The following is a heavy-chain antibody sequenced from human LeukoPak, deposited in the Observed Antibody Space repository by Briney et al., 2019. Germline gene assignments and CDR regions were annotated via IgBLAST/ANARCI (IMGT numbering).Heavy chain of an antibody. CDR1: GGSISSSSYY. Sequence: SETLSLACTVSGGSISSSSYYWGWIRQPPGKGLEWIGSIYYSGNTYYNASLKSQVSISIDTSKNQFSLRLTSVTAADTAVYYCARQTGSGLFILPGGQGTLVTVSS. D-gene: IGHD3/OR15-3a*01. V-gene: IGHV4-39*01. J-gene: IGHJ4*02. CDR2: IYYSGNT. CDR3: ARQTGSGLFILP.